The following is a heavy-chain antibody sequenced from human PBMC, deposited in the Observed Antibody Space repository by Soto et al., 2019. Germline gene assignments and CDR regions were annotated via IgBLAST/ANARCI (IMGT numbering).Heavy chain of an antibody. Sequence: LRLSCAASGFTFSSYGMHWVRQAPGKGLEWVAVISYDGSNKYYADSVKGRFTISRDNSKNTLYLQMNSLRAEDTAVYYCAKVVEYDILTGYLYYYYYGMDVWGQGTTVTVYS. D-gene: IGHD3-9*01. V-gene: IGHV3-30*18. CDR3: AKVVEYDILTGYLYYYYYGMDV. J-gene: IGHJ6*02. CDR2: ISYDGSNK. CDR1: GFTFSSYG.